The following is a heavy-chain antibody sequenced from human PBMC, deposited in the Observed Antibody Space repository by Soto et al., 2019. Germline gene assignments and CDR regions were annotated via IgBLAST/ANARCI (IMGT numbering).Heavy chain of an antibody. D-gene: IGHD3-3*01. V-gene: IGHV5-10-1*01. CDR2: IDPSDSYT. CDR3: ARHHYDFWSGSVNWFDP. J-gene: IGHJ5*02. Sequence: GESLKISCKGSGYSFTSYWISWVRQMPGKGLEWMGRIDPSDSYTNYSPSFQGHVTISADKSISTAYLQWSSLKASDTAMYYCARHHYDFWSGSVNWFDPWGQGTLVT. CDR1: GYSFTSYW.